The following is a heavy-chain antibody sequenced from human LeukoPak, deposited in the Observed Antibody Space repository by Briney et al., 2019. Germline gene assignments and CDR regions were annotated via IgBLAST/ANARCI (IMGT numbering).Heavy chain of an antibody. CDR3: ARGYDFWSGYYTPLYYYYGMDV. D-gene: IGHD3-3*01. Sequence: ASVKVSCKVSGYTLTELSMHWVRQAPGKGLEWMGGFDPEDGETIYAQKFQGRVTMTEDTSTDTAYMELSSLRSEDTAVYYCARGYDFWSGYYTPLYYYYGMDVWGQGTTVTVSS. CDR2: FDPEDGET. J-gene: IGHJ6*02. CDR1: GYTLTELS. V-gene: IGHV1-24*01.